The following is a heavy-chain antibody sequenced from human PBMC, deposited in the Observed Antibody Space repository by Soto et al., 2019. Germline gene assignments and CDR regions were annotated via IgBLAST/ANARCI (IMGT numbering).Heavy chain of an antibody. Sequence: GGSLRLSCAASGFTFSSYSMNWVRQAPGKGLEWVSYISSSSSTIYYADSVKGRFTISRDNAKNSLYLQMNSLRDEDTAVYYCARDVVIFGVVIGYYGMDGWGQGTTVTV. CDR2: ISSSSSTI. CDR3: ARDVVIFGVVIGYYGMDG. J-gene: IGHJ6*02. V-gene: IGHV3-48*02. D-gene: IGHD3-3*01. CDR1: GFTFSSYS.